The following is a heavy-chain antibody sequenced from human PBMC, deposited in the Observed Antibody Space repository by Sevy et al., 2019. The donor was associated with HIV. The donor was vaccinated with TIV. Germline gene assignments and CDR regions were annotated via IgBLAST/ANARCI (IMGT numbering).Heavy chain of an antibody. Sequence: GGSLRLSCAASGFTFSTAWMNWVRQAPGKGLEWVGRIKSKTDGGTADYAAPVKGRTTISRDDSKNTLYLQMNSLKTEDTAVYYCTTANVWDGDWYFDSWGQGILVTVSS. CDR3: TTANVWDGDWYFDS. CDR1: GFTFSTAW. J-gene: IGHJ4*02. V-gene: IGHV3-15*01. CDR2: IKSKTDGGTA. D-gene: IGHD2-21*02.